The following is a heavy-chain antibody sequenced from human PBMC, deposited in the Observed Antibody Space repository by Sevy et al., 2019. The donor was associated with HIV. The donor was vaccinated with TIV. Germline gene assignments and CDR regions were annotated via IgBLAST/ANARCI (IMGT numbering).Heavy chain of an antibody. CDR2: TYYRSKWYN. Sequence: QSQTLSLTCAISGDSVSTNSAVWNWIRQSPSRGLEWLGRTYYRSKWYNDYSDSLKGRLTITPDTSKNQFSLHLKSVTADDTAVYFCARAGATIFGIVTMSFDVWGQGTLVTVSS. CDR1: GDSVSTNSAV. J-gene: IGHJ4*02. CDR3: ARAGATIFGIVTMSFDV. D-gene: IGHD3-3*01. V-gene: IGHV6-1*01.